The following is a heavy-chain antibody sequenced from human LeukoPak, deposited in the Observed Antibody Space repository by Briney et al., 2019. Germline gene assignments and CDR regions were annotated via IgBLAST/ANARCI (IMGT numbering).Heavy chain of an antibody. CDR3: ATNPNSQTEPGEYFQP. CDR2: FDPEDGET. V-gene: IGHV1-24*01. D-gene: IGHD4-23*01. J-gene: IGHJ1*01. CDR1: GYTLTELS. Sequence: ASVKVSCKVSGYTLTELSMHWVRQAPGKGLEWMGGFDPEDGETIYAQKFQGRVTMTEDTSTDTAYMELSGLRSEDTPVYYCATNPNSQTEPGEYFQPWGQGTLVTGSS.